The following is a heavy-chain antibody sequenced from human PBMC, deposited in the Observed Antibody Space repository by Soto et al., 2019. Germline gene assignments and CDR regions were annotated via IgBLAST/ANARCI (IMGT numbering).Heavy chain of an antibody. V-gene: IGHV3-49*04. D-gene: IGHD6-6*01. Sequence: PGGSLRLSCTTSGFIFGGYGMSWVRQAPGKGLEYIGLIRNRGGGETYEYAATVRVTFSISRDDYKSIVYLKMNSIEPEDTGVYYCTRFLAARFDFWGQGTLVTVSS. J-gene: IGHJ4*02. CDR1: GFIFGGYG. CDR3: TRFLAARFDF. CDR2: IRNRGGGETY.